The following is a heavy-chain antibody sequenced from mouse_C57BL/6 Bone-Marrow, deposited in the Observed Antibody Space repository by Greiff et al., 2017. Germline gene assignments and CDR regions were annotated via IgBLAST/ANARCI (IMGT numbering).Heavy chain of an antibody. CDR2: IDPETGGT. CDR1: GYTFTDYE. D-gene: IGHD3-2*02. V-gene: IGHV1-15*01. CDR3: TRGLRLPYYAMDY. Sequence: VQLQQSGAELVRPGASVTLSCKASGYTFTDYEMHWVKQTPVHGLEWIGAIDPETGGTAYNQKFKGKAILTADKSSSTAYMELRSLTSEDSAVYYCTRGLRLPYYAMDYWGQGTSVTVSS. J-gene: IGHJ4*01.